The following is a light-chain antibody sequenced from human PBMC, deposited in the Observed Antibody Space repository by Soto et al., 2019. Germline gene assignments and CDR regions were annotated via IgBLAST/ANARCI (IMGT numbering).Light chain of an antibody. CDR2: GAS. Sequence: EIVLTQSPGTLSLSPGERATLSCRASQSVSSSYLAWYQHKPGQAPRLLIYGASSRATGIPDRSSGSGSGTDFTLTISRLEPEDFAVYYCQQYDTSPLTFGGGTKVEIK. J-gene: IGKJ4*01. CDR3: QQYDTSPLT. V-gene: IGKV3-20*01. CDR1: QSVSSSY.